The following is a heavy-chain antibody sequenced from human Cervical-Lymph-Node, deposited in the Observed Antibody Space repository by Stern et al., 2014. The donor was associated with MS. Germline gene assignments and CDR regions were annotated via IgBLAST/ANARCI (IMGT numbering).Heavy chain of an antibody. Sequence: EMQLVEAGGGLDKPGGSLKLSCAASGFTFRSHRMGWCRQATGKGMEWVSSISSSSSYIYYADSVKGRFTISRDNAKNSLYLQMNSLRAEDTAVYYCAGGVDYWGQGTLVTVSS. V-gene: IGHV3-21*01. CDR2: ISSSSSYI. CDR1: GFTFRSHR. J-gene: IGHJ4*02. D-gene: IGHD3-16*01. CDR3: AGGVDY.